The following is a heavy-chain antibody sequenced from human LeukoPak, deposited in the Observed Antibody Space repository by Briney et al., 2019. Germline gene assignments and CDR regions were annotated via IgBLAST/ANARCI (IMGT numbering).Heavy chain of an antibody. V-gene: IGHV3-9*01. Sequence: GRSLRLSCAASGFTFDDYSMHWVRQAPGKGLEWVSGISWNSGSAGYADSVKGRFTISRDNAKNSLYLQMNSLRTEDTALYYCAKDRTYSAYAALDYWGQGTLVTVSS. J-gene: IGHJ4*02. CDR1: GFTFDDYS. CDR2: ISWNSGSA. D-gene: IGHD5-12*01. CDR3: AKDRTYSAYAALDY.